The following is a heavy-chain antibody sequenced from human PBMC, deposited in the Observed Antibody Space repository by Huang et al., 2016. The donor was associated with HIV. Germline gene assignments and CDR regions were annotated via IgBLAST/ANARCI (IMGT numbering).Heavy chain of an antibody. D-gene: IGHD5-18*01. J-gene: IGHJ4*02. CDR1: GFSFTNYW. CDR2: IYPGDSDT. V-gene: IGHV5-51*03. Sequence: EVQLVQSGAEVKKPGESLKISCKGSGFSFTNYWIGWVRQMPGKGLEWMGSIYPGDSDTTYSPSFRGQVTSSADKSINTAYLQWNSLKASDSAMYYCARPLLGYSNGYYFDYWGQGTLVTVSS. CDR3: ARPLLGYSNGYYFDY.